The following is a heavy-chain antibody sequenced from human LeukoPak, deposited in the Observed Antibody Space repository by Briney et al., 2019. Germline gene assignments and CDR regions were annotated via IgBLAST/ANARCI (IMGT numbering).Heavy chain of an antibody. D-gene: IGHD2-15*01. CDR1: GYTFTSYD. V-gene: IGHV1-8*01. CDR2: MNPNSGNT. CDR3: ARQRPYCSGGSCYRLQFDP. J-gene: IGHJ5*02. Sequence: ASVKVSCKASGYTFTSYDINWVRQATGQGLEWMGWMNPNSGNTGSAQKFRGRVTMTRNTSISTAYMELSSLRSEDTAVYYCARQRPYCSGGSCYRLQFDPWGQGTLVTVSS.